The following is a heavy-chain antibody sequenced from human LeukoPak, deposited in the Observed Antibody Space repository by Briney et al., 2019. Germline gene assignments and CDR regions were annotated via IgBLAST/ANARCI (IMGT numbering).Heavy chain of an antibody. J-gene: IGHJ4*02. CDR1: GFSVSSNY. D-gene: IGHD3-3*01. CDR2: IYSGGST. CDR3: ARKESGSGYYRAFDY. V-gene: IGHV3-53*03. Sequence: GGSLRLSCAASGFSVSSNYMSWVRQAPGKGLEWVSVIYSGGSTYYADSVKGRFTISRDNSKNTLYLQMNSLRAEDTAVYYCARKESGSGYYRAFDYWGQGTLVTVSS.